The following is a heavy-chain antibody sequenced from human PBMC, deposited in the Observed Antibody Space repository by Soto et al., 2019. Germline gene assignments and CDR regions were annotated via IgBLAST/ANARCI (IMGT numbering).Heavy chain of an antibody. CDR1: GFPFSSFS. CDR3: AKGSGPSGADGYFDS. V-gene: IGHV3-23*01. CDR2: VGGSGFST. Sequence: GGSLRLSCVASGFPFSSFSMSWVRQAPGKGMERVSSVGGSGFSTYYADSVKRRFTISRDNSKSTLYLEMNSLRGDDAAGYFCAKGSGPSGADGYFDSWGQGTLVTASS. D-gene: IGHD1-26*01. J-gene: IGHJ4*02.